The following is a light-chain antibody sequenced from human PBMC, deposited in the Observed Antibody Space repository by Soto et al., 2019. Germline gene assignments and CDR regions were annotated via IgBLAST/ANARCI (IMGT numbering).Light chain of an antibody. CDR3: QQYYNTPWT. CDR2: WAS. V-gene: IGKV4-1*01. Sequence: DIVMTQSPDSLAVSLGERATIDCKSSQSVLFSSDNKNYLGWYRQKPGQPPELLIYWASTRESGVPDRFSGSGSGTDFTLTISSLQAGDVAVYYCQQYYNTPWTFGQGTKVEIK. CDR1: QSVLFSSDNKNY. J-gene: IGKJ1*01.